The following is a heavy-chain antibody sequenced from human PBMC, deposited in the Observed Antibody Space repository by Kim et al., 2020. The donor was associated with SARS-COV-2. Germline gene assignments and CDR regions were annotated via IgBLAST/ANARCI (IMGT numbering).Heavy chain of an antibody. CDR3: ASFLYSSSSGLFPKKNDY. D-gene: IGHD6-6*01. J-gene: IGHJ4*02. Sequence: GGSLRLSCAASGFTFSSYSMNWVRQAPGKGLEWVSSISSSSSYIYYADSVKGRFTISRDNAKNSLYLQMNSLRAEDTAVYYCASFLYSSSSGLFPKKNDYWGQGTLVTVSS. CDR2: ISSSSSYI. CDR1: GFTFSSYS. V-gene: IGHV3-21*01.